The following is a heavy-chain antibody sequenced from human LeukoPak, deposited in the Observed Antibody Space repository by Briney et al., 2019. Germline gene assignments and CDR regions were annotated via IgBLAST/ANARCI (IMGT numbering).Heavy chain of an antibody. CDR1: GFTFSSYA. J-gene: IGHJ5*02. CDR3: AKPRLRYFDWLDWFDP. Sequence: GGSLRLSCAASGFTFSSYAMSWVRQAPGKGLEWVSAISGSGGSTYYADSVKGRFTISRDNSKNTLYLQMNSLRAEDTAVYYCAKPRLRYFDWLDWFDPWGQGTLVTVSS. D-gene: IGHD3-9*01. V-gene: IGHV3-23*01. CDR2: ISGSGGST.